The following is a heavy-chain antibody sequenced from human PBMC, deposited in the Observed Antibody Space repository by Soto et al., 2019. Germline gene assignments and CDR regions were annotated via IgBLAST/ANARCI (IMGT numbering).Heavy chain of an antibody. J-gene: IGHJ4*02. Sequence: ASVKVSCKASGYTFTSYGISWVRQAPGQGLEWMGWISAYNGNTNYAQKLQGRVTMTTDTSTSTAYMELRSLRSDDTAVYYCASSRLGVRGVIILFDYWGQGTLVTVSS. V-gene: IGHV1-18*01. CDR3: ASSRLGVRGVIILFDY. CDR2: ISAYNGNT. D-gene: IGHD3-10*01. CDR1: GYTFTSYG.